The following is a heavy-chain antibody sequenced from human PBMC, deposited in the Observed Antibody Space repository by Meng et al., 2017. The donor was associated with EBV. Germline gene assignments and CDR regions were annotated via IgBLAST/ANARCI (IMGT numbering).Heavy chain of an antibody. CDR2: ISGSGGST. D-gene: IGHD1-26*01. Sequence: EVRRSGVEGGVVQHGGSLMLSCAASGYSFSSYAMSGVRQALGKGLEWVSSISGSGGSTYYADSVKGRFTISRDNSKNTLYLQMNSLRVEDTAVYYCAKVNQLLGGNDYWGQGTLVTVSS. J-gene: IGHJ4*02. CDR1: GYSFSSYA. V-gene: IGHV3-23*01. CDR3: AKVNQLLGGNDY.